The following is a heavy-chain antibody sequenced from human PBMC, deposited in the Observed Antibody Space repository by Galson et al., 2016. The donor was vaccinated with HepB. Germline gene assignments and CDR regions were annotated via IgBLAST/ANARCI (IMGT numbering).Heavy chain of an antibody. J-gene: IGHJ3*02. Sequence: TLSLTCAVSGASISRNAWWSWVRQPPGKRLEWIGEVFHSGLTYYNPSLKSRVTMSVDESKNLFSLKLMSVTAADTAVYYCASYFVQSWVGSDAFYTWGQGTLVTVSS. D-gene: IGHD3-10*01. CDR2: VFHSGLT. CDR3: ASYFVQSWVGSDAFYT. V-gene: IGHV4-4*02. CDR1: GASISRNAW.